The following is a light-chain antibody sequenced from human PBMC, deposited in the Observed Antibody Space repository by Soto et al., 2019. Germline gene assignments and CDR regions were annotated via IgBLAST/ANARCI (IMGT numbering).Light chain of an antibody. Sequence: DIQMPQSPSTLSASVGDRVTITCRASQSISSWLAWYQQKPGKAPKLLIYDASSLESGVPSWFSGSGSGTEFTLTIRSLQPDEFVTYYSQQYDSYSPTFGQGTKVEI. CDR1: QSISSW. CDR3: QQYDSYSPT. V-gene: IGKV1-5*01. CDR2: DAS. J-gene: IGKJ1*01.